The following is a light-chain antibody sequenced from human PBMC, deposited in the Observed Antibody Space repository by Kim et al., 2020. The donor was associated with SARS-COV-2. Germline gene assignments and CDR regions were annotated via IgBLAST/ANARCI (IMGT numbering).Light chain of an antibody. CDR1: QVVGSY. CDR2: GAS. Sequence: PPGRGATPSCTASQVVGSYLAWYQQKPGQAPRLLIYGASNRATGIPARFSGSGSKTDFTLTISSLEPEDFAVYYCQQRSNWPPLTFGGGTKVDIK. J-gene: IGKJ4*02. CDR3: QQRSNWPPLT. V-gene: IGKV3-11*01.